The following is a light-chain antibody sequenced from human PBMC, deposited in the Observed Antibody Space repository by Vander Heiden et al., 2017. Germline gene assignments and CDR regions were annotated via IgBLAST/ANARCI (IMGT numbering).Light chain of an antibody. CDR1: QSVSSN. Sequence: EIVMTQSPATLSVSPGERATLSCRASQSVSSNLDWYQQKPGQAPRLLIYGASTRANGIPDRFSGSGSGTEFTLTSSSRQSEDFAVYYLQQDNNWYTFGQRTKVEIK. V-gene: IGKV3-15*01. CDR3: QQDNNWYT. J-gene: IGKJ2*01. CDR2: GAS.